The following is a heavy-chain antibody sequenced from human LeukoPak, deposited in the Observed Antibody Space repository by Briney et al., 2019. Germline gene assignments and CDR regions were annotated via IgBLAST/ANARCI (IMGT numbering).Heavy chain of an antibody. Sequence: PGGSLRLSCAASGFTFDDYAMHWVRQAPGKGLEWVSGISWNSGSIGYADSVKGRFTISRDNAKNSLYLQMNSLRAEDTALYYCAKAQSGGGSYWRDAFDIWGQGTMVTVSS. J-gene: IGHJ3*02. V-gene: IGHV3-9*01. D-gene: IGHD1-26*01. CDR2: ISWNSGSI. CDR3: AKAQSGGGSYWRDAFDI. CDR1: GFTFDDYA.